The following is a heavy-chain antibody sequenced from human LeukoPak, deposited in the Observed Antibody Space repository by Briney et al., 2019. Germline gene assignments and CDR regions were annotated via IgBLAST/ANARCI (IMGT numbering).Heavy chain of an antibody. J-gene: IGHJ4*02. Sequence: SETLSLTCTVSGGSISSYYWSWIRQPPGKGLEWIGYIYYSGGTNYNPSLKSRVTISVDTSKNQFSLKLSSVTAADTAVYYCARARYDSSGYRFDYWGQGTLVTVSS. CDR2: IYYSGGT. CDR3: ARARYDSSGYRFDY. CDR1: GGSISSYY. D-gene: IGHD3-22*01. V-gene: IGHV4-59*01.